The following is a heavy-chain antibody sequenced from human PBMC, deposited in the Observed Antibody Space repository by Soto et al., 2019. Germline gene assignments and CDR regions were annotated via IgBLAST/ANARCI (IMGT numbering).Heavy chain of an antibody. J-gene: IGHJ4*02. V-gene: IGHV4-39*01. CDR1: GASITSSSYY. CDR3: ARLIARWGFDY. Sequence: QLQLQESGPGLVKPSETLSLTCTVSGASITSSSYYWGWIRQPPGKGLEWIGTFFYDGSTYYNPSLKSRVTVSVDTSKNQLSLKLRSVTAADTAVYYCARLIARWGFDYWSQGTLVTVSS. D-gene: IGHD2-21*01. CDR2: FFYDGST.